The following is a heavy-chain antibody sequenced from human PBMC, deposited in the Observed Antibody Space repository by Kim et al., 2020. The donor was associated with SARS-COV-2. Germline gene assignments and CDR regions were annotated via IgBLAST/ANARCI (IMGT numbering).Heavy chain of an antibody. CDR2: ISYDGSNK. CDR3: AREELDDFWSAVMDI. Sequence: GGSLRLSCAASGFTFSSYAMHWVRQAPGKGLEWVAVISYDGSNKYYADSVKGRFTISRDNSKNTLYLQMNSLRAEDTAVYYCAREELDDFWSAVMDIWGQGTMVTVSS. CDR1: GFTFSSYA. J-gene: IGHJ3*02. V-gene: IGHV3-30-3*01. D-gene: IGHD3-3*01.